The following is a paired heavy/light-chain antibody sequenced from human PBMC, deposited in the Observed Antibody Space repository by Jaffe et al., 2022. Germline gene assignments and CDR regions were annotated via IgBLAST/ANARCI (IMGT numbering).Heavy chain of an antibody. CDR3: ARDPRVEDYGGDPRYFDS. Sequence: EVQLVESGGGLVQPGGSLRLSCAASGFTLSNYWIHWVRQVPRKGLMWVARINGDGTKTTHTDSVKGRFTVSRDNAKNTVFLQMDSLRVEDTAVYYCARDPRVEDYGGDPRYFDSWGQGTLVTVSS. CDR1: GFTLSNYW. J-gene: IGHJ4*02. CDR2: INGDGTKT. V-gene: IGHV3-74*01. D-gene: IGHD4-17*01.
Light chain of an antibody. CDR3: QSADSSAIHVV. CDR2: KDT. Sequence: SYELTQPPSVSVSPGQTARITCSGDALADLHAHWYQQKPGQAPVLLIYKDTERPSGIPDRFSGSSSGTTVTLTLSGVQAEDEADYYCQSADSSAIHVVFGGGTKLTVL. V-gene: IGLV3-25*03. CDR1: ALADLH. J-gene: IGLJ2*01.